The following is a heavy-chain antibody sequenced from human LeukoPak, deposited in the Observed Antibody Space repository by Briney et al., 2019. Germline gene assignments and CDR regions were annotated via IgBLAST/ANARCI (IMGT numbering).Heavy chain of an antibody. Sequence: ASVKVSCKASGGTFSSYAISWVRQAPGQGLEWMGRIIPILGIANYAQKFQGRVTITADKSTSTAYMELSSLRSEDTAVYYCARDRGPVVVLDYWGQGTLVTVSS. V-gene: IGHV1-69*04. CDR3: ARDRGPVVVLDY. CDR1: GGTFSSYA. J-gene: IGHJ4*02. D-gene: IGHD3-22*01. CDR2: IIPILGIA.